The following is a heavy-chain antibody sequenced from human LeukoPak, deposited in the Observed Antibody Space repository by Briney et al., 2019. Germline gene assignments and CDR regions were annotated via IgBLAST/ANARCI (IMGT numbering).Heavy chain of an antibody. CDR2: INSDGSST. V-gene: IGHV3-74*01. Sequence: GGSLRLSCAASGFTFSSYWMSWVRQAPGKGLVWVSRINSDGSSTSYADSVKGRFTISRDNAKNTLYLQMNSLRAEDTAVYYCAREGDLYYFDYWGQGTLVTVSS. D-gene: IGHD3-10*01. J-gene: IGHJ4*02. CDR3: AREGDLYYFDY. CDR1: GFTFSSYW.